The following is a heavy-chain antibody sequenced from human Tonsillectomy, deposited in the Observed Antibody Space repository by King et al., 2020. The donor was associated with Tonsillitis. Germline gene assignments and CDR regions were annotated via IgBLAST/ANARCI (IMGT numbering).Heavy chain of an antibody. D-gene: IGHD1-26*01. J-gene: IGHJ4*02. V-gene: IGHV4-34*01. CDR2: INHSGST. Sequence: VQLQQWGAGLLKPSETLSLTCAVYGGSFSGYYWSWIRQPPGKGLEWIGEINHSGSTNYNPSLKSRVTISVDTSKNQFSLKLSSVTAADTAVYYCARKFEKGSGSYYRGNYFDYWGQGTLVTVSS. CDR1: GGSFSGYY. CDR3: ARKFEKGSGSYYRGNYFDY.